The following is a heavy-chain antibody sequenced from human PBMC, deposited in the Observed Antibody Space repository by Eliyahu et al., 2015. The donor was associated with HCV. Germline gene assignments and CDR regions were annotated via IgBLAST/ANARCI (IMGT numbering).Heavy chain of an antibody. CDR3: ATGGPPRWLGFLDY. Sequence: EVLLVESGGGLVQPGGSLRLSCAASGFTFSNYWLTWVRQAPGKGLEWVANIKHDGSEKNYADSVKGRFTISRDNAKNSLILQMNSLRAEDTAVYSCATGGPPRWLGFLDYWGQGALVTVSS. J-gene: IGHJ4*02. D-gene: IGHD5-24*01. CDR2: IKHDGSEK. CDR1: GFTFSNYW. V-gene: IGHV3-7*01.